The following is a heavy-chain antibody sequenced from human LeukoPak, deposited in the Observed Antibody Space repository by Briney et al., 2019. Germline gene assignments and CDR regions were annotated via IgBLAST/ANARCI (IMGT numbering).Heavy chain of an antibody. D-gene: IGHD2-21*02. CDR3: ARDPLYCGGDCYHDY. J-gene: IGHJ4*02. CDR1: GFTFSSYG. CDR2: ISYDGSNK. V-gene: IGHV3-30*03. Sequence: GGSLRLSCAASGFTFSSYGMHWVRQAPGKGLEWVAVISYDGSNKYYADSVKGRFTISRDNSKNTLYLQMNSLRDEDTAVFYCARDPLYCGGDCYHDYWGQGTLVTVSS.